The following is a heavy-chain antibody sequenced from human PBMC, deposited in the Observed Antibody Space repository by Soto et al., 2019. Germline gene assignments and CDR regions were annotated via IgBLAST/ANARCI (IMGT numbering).Heavy chain of an antibody. J-gene: IGHJ4*02. Sequence: EVPLVESGGGLVQPGGSLRLSCAASGFTVSGNYMSWVRQAPGKGLEWVSMIYSGGNTYYTDSVKGRFTISRDNSKNTLYLQINSLRAEDTAVFYCARGKYYFDYWGQGTLVTVSS. CDR2: IYSGGNT. V-gene: IGHV3-66*01. CDR1: GFTVSGNY. CDR3: ARGKYYFDY.